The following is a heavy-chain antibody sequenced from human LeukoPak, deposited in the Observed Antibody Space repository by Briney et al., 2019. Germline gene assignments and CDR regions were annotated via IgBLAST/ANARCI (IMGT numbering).Heavy chain of an antibody. Sequence: PSETLSLTCTVSGGSISSSSYYWGWIRQPPGKGPEWIGSIYYSGSTNYNPSLKSRVTISVDTSKDQFSLKLSSVTAADTAVYYCARDRGSGWYNSVDYWGQGTLVTVSS. CDR1: GGSISSSSYY. CDR2: IYYSGST. V-gene: IGHV4-39*07. D-gene: IGHD6-19*01. J-gene: IGHJ4*02. CDR3: ARDRGSGWYNSVDY.